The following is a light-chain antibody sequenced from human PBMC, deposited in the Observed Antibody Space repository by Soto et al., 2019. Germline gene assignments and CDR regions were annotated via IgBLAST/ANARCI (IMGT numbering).Light chain of an antibody. CDR1: QSISTY. CDR3: QQSYTAPLT. Sequence: IQFTNCPSSLSPCVTHRVTITFRASQSISTYLNWYQQKSGKAPNLLIFAASTLQSGVPSRFSGSGSGTDFTLTIRSLQPEDFATYYCQQSYTAPLTFGGGTKVDIK. CDR2: AAS. V-gene: IGKV1-39*01. J-gene: IGKJ4*01.